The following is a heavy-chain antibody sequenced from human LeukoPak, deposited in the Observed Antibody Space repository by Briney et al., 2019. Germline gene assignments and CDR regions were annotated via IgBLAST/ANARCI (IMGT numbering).Heavy chain of an antibody. Sequence: PGGSLRLSCAASGFTFSSYSMNWVRQAPGKGLEWVSYITFSSSIIYYADSVKGRFTISRDNSKNTLYLQMNSLRAEDTAVYYCARDGKTRLRYFDWLSRSGGYYYMDVWGKGTTVTISS. D-gene: IGHD3-9*01. CDR3: ARDGKTRLRYFDWLSRSGGYYYMDV. CDR1: GFTFSSYS. J-gene: IGHJ6*03. V-gene: IGHV3-48*01. CDR2: ITFSSSII.